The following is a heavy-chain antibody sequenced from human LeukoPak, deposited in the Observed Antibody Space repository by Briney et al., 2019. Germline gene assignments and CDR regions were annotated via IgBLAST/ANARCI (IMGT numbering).Heavy chain of an antibody. J-gene: IGHJ4*02. CDR3: AKARGRDGYKDELDY. CDR2: ISGSGGST. D-gene: IGHD5-24*01. V-gene: IGHV3-23*01. CDR1: GFTVSSNY. Sequence: PGGSLRLSCAASGFTVSSNYMSWVRQAPGKGLEWVSVISGSGGSTYYADSVKGRFTISRDNSKNTLYLQMNSLRAEDTAVYYCAKARGRDGYKDELDYWGQGTLVTVSS.